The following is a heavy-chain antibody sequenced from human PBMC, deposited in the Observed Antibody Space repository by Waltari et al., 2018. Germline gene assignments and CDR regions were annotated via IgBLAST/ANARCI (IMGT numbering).Heavy chain of an antibody. J-gene: IGHJ6*02. CDR2: ISAYNGNT. CDR1: GYTFTSYG. D-gene: IGHD2-15*01. CDR3: ARAGGGLGYSRYGMDV. Sequence: QVQLVQSGAEVKKPGASVKVSCKASGYTFTSYGISWVRQAPGQGLEWMGWISAYNGNTNYAQKLQGRVTMTTDTSTSTAYMELRGLRSDDTAVYYCARAGGGLGYSRYGMDVWGQGTTVTVSS. V-gene: IGHV1-18*01.